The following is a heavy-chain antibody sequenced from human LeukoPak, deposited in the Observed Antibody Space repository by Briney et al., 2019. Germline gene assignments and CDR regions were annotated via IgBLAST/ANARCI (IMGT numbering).Heavy chain of an antibody. V-gene: IGHV4-59*01. CDR1: GGSISSYY. CDR2: IYYSGST. Sequence: SSETLSLTCTVSGGSISSYYWSRIRQPPGKGLEWIGYIYYSGSTNYNPSLKSRVTISVDTSKNQFSLKLSSVTAADTAVCYCARARSHYYYYYGMDVWGQGTTVTVSS. J-gene: IGHJ6*02. D-gene: IGHD3-10*01. CDR3: ARARSHYYYYYGMDV.